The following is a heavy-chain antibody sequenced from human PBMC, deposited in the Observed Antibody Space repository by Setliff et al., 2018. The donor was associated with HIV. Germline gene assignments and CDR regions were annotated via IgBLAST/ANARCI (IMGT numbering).Heavy chain of an antibody. V-gene: IGHV3-23*01. Sequence: GGSLRLSCTASGFTFSAYAMTWVRRAPGKGLEWVSATTSNGRTTDYAESVRGRFTLSRDNSRNTLYLHMTSLRAEDTAIYYCAKAWGSGYPSFESALMFDVWGQGTLVTVSS. J-gene: IGHJ4*02. D-gene: IGHD3-3*01. CDR2: TTSNGRTT. CDR3: AKAWGSGYPSFESALMFDV. CDR1: GFTFSAYA.